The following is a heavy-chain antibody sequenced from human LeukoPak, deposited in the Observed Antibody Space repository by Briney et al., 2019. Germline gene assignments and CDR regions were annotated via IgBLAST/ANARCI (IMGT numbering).Heavy chain of an antibody. CDR2: TYYRSTWYY. Sequence: SQPLSLTCAISGDSVSSNSAAWNWIRQSPSRGLEWLGRTYYRSTWYYDYAVAVKSRISINPDTSKNQFSLQLSSVTPEDTAVYYCARGKRDTGGKGAGMDVWGQGTTVTVSS. V-gene: IGHV6-1*01. D-gene: IGHD4-23*01. CDR1: GDSVSSNSAA. J-gene: IGHJ6*02. CDR3: ARGKRDTGGKGAGMDV.